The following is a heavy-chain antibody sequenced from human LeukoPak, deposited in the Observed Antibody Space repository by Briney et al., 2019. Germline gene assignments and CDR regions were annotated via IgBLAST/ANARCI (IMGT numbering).Heavy chain of an antibody. J-gene: IGHJ4*02. CDR1: GSTFTGYY. Sequence: ASVNVSCKASGSTFTGYYMHWVRQTPGPGLEWMGWVNPNSGGTNYAQKFQGRVTMTRDTSISTAYMELSRLRSDETAVYYCARIPLYYYDSSGYSPIFDYWGQGTLVTVSS. D-gene: IGHD3-22*01. V-gene: IGHV1-2*02. CDR2: VNPNSGGT. CDR3: ARIPLYYYDSSGYSPIFDY.